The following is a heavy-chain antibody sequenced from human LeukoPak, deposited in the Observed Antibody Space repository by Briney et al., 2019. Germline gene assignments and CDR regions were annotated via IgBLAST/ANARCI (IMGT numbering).Heavy chain of an antibody. CDR3: ARSDCSSISCYYY. Sequence: HGASVKVSCKASGYTFTSYDINWVRQATGQGLEWMGWMNPNSGNTGYAQKFQGRVTVTRNTSIITAYMELSSLRSEDTAVYYCARSDCSSISCYYYWGQGTLVTVSS. J-gene: IGHJ4*02. D-gene: IGHD2-2*01. CDR1: GYTFTSYD. CDR2: MNPNSGNT. V-gene: IGHV1-8*03.